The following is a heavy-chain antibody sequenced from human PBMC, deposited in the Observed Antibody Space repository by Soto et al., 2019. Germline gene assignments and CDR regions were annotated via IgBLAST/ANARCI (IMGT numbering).Heavy chain of an antibody. CDR1: GGSFSGYY. D-gene: IGHD6-19*01. CDR3: ARFRQQWLADY. Sequence: PSETLSLTCAVYGGSFSGYYWSWIRQPPGKGLEWIGEINHSGSTNYNPSLKSRVTISVDTSKNQFSLKLSSVTAADTAVYYCARFRQQWLADYWGQGTLVTVSS. CDR2: INHSGST. J-gene: IGHJ4*02. V-gene: IGHV4-34*01.